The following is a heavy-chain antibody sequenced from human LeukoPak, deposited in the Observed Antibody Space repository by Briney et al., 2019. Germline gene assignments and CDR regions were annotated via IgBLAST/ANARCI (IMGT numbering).Heavy chain of an antibody. CDR1: GFIFSSYG. V-gene: IGHV3-30*18. CDR2: ISYDGSIK. D-gene: IGHD6-19*01. J-gene: IGHJ6*04. Sequence: PGRSLRLSCAASGFIFSSYGMHWVRQAPGKGLEWVAVISYDGSIKYYADSLKGRFTISRDNSKNTLYLQMNSLGAEDNAFYYCAKDNYGNSRGSAISAAHYGMDVWGKGTTVSVSS. CDR3: AKDNYGNSRGSAISAAHYGMDV.